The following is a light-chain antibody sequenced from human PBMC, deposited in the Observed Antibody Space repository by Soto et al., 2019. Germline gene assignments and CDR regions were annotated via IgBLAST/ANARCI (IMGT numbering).Light chain of an antibody. Sequence: QSVLTQSASVSRSPGQSITISCTGTSSDVGGYNYVSWYQQHPGKAPKLMIYEVSNRPSGVSNRFSGSKSGNTASLTISGLQAEDEADYYCSSYKSSSTEVFGTGTKVTVL. J-gene: IGLJ1*01. CDR2: EVS. CDR1: SSDVGGYNY. V-gene: IGLV2-14*01. CDR3: SSYKSSSTEV.